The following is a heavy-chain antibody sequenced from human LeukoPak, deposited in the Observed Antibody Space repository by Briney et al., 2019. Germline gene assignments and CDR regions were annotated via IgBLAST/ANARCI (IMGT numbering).Heavy chain of an antibody. V-gene: IGHV4-38-2*02. Sequence: SETLSLTCTVSGYSISSGYYWGWIRQPPGKGLEWIGSIYHSGSTYYNPSLKSRVTISVDTSKNQFSLKLSSVTAADTAVYYCAREEYYYDSSGYLQGGGYWGQGTLVTVSS. J-gene: IGHJ4*02. CDR3: AREEYYYDSSGYLQGGGY. CDR1: GYSISSGYY. CDR2: IYHSGST. D-gene: IGHD3-22*01.